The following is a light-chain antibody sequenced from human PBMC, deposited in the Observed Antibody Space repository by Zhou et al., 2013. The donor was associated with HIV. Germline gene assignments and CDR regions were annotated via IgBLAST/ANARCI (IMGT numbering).Light chain of an antibody. CDR2: EVD. V-gene: IGLV2-8*01. Sequence: QSALTQPPSASGSPGQSVTISCTGTSSDIGNYDYVSWYQQHPGKAPKLMIYEVDKRPSGVPDRFSGSKSGNTASLTISGLQAEDEAAYYCGSYAGSSTLFGGGTKLTVL. J-gene: IGLJ2*01. CDR3: GSYAGSSTL. CDR1: SSDIGNYDY.